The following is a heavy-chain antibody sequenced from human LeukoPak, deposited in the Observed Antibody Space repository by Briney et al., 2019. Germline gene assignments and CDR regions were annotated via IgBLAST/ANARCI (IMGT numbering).Heavy chain of an antibody. Sequence: PSETLSLTCAVSGGSFSGYYWSWIRQPPGKGLEWIGEINHSGSTNYNPSLKSRVTISVDTSKNQFSLKLSSVTAADTAVYYCARGVVTAYYYYYYMDVWGKGTTVTVSS. CDR1: GGSFSGYY. V-gene: IGHV4-34*01. D-gene: IGHD4-23*01. J-gene: IGHJ6*03. CDR2: INHSGST. CDR3: ARGVVTAYYYYYYMDV.